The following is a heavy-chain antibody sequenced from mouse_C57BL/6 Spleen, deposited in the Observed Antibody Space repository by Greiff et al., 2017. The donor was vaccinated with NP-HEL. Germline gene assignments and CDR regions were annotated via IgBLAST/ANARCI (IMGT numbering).Heavy chain of an antibody. D-gene: IGHD3-3*01. Sequence: EVMLVESGGGLVKPGGSLKLSCAASGFTFSDYGMHWVRQAPEKGLEWVAYISSGSSTINYADTVKGRFTITRDNTKNTLCLQMTSLRSEDTAMYYCARWVLSDYYYAMDYWGQGTSVTVSS. J-gene: IGHJ4*01. V-gene: IGHV5-17*01. CDR1: GFTFSDYG. CDR2: ISSGSSTI. CDR3: ARWVLSDYYYAMDY.